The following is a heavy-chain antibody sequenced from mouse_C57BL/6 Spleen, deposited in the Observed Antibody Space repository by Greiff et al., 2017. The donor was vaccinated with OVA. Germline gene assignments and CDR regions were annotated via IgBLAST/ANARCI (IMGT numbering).Heavy chain of an antibody. CDR3: ARCESDYFDY. V-gene: IGHV5-4*03. CDR1: GFTFSSYA. J-gene: IGHJ2*01. CDR2: ISDGGSYT. Sequence: EVKLMESGGGLVKPGGSLKLSCAASGFTFSSYAMSWVRQTPEKRLEWVATISDGGSYTYYPDNVKGLCTMSRDNAKNNLYLQMSHLKSEDTAMYYVARCESDYFDYWGQGTTLTVSS.